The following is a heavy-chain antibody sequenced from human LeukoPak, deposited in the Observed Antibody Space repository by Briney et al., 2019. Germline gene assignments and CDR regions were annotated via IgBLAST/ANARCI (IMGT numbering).Heavy chain of an antibody. CDR2: ISSSSTYI. CDR3: AREEYCSSSSCSLDY. V-gene: IGHV3-21*01. CDR1: GFTFSIYS. Sequence: GGSLRLSCAASGFTFSIYSMNWVRQAPGKGLEWVSSISSSSTYIYYADSVKGRFTISRDNAKNSLYLQMNSLRAEDTAVYYCAREEYCSSSSCSLDYWGQGILVTVSS. J-gene: IGHJ4*02. D-gene: IGHD2-2*01.